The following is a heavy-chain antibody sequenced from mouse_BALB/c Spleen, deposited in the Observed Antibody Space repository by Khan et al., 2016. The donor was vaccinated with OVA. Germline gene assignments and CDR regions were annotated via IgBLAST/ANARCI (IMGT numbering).Heavy chain of an antibody. Sequence: EVELVESGGGLVKPGGSLKLSCAASGFTFSTYIMSWVRQTPEKRLEWVASISIGGNTFYPDTVKGRFTTSRDDARTIPDLQMSSLRSEDTAMYYCEREDPMITTWFAYWGQGTLVTVSA. V-gene: IGHV5-6-5*01. CDR2: ISIGGNT. D-gene: IGHD2-4*01. CDR1: GFTFSTYI. J-gene: IGHJ3*01. CDR3: EREDPMITTWFAY.